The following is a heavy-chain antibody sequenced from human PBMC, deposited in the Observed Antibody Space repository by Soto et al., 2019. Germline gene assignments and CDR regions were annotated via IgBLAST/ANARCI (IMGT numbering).Heavy chain of an antibody. CDR1: GFIFSDRY. J-gene: IGHJ5*02. D-gene: IGHD3-10*01. Sequence: GGSLRLSCAASGFIFSDRYMDWVRQTPGKGLEWLGRIRNRANSYSTEYAASVRGRFTISRDDSNNLLYLHMSSLKTEDTAVYYCATIDMVEKFDPRGQGILVTVSS. V-gene: IGHV3-72*01. CDR2: IRNRANSYST. CDR3: ATIDMVEKFDP.